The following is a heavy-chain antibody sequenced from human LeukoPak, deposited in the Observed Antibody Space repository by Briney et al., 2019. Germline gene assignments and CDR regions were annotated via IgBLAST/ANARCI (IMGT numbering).Heavy chain of an antibody. CDR2: INGDMTAT. CDR1: GFTFSADW. Sequence: GGSLRLSCVGSGFTFSADWMHWVRQAPGKRPVWVARINGDMTATNYPDSVRGRITITRDNAKSTLYLQMDGLTHDDTAVYFCVRGHWEVLLDYWGQGALVTVSS. J-gene: IGHJ4*02. D-gene: IGHD1-26*01. V-gene: IGHV3-74*01. CDR3: VRGHWEVLLDY.